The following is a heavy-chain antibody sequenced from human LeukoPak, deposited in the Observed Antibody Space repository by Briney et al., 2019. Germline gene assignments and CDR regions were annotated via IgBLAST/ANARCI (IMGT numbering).Heavy chain of an antibody. V-gene: IGHV3-7*01. CDR1: GFTFSSYW. D-gene: IGHD6-6*01. CDR2: IKQDGSEK. Sequence: NPGGSLRLSCAASGFTFSSYWMSWVRQAPGKGLEWVANIKQDGSEKYYVDSVKGRFTISRDNAKNSLYLQMNSLRAEDTAVYYCASRYSSSSWATPYFDYWGQGTLVTVSS. CDR3: ASRYSSSSWATPYFDY. J-gene: IGHJ4*02.